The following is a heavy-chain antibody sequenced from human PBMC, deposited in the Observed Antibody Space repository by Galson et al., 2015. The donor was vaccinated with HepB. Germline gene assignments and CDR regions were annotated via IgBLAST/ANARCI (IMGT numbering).Heavy chain of an antibody. Sequence: SLRLSCAASGFTFSSYGMHWVRQAPGKGLEWVAVIWYDGSNKYYADSVKGRFTISRDNSKNTLYLQMNSLRAEDTAVYYCARSPAYCSSTSCYLSTAPDYYYYYMDVWGKGTTVTVSS. CDR2: IWYDGSNK. D-gene: IGHD2-2*01. V-gene: IGHV3-33*01. J-gene: IGHJ6*03. CDR3: ARSPAYCSSTSCYLSTAPDYYYYYMDV. CDR1: GFTFSSYG.